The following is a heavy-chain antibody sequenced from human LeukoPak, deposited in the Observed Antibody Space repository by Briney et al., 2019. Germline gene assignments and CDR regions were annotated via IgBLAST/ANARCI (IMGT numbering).Heavy chain of an antibody. D-gene: IGHD1-26*01. J-gene: IGHJ6*02. V-gene: IGHV4-59*01. CDR1: GGSISSYY. CDR2: IYYSGNT. Sequence: PSETLSLTCTVSGGSISSYYWSWIRQPPGKGLEWIGYIYYSGNTNYSPSLKSQVTMSVDTSKNLFSLKVSSVTAADTAVYYCARGRSNYYGMDVWGQGTTVTVSS. CDR3: ARGRSNYYGMDV.